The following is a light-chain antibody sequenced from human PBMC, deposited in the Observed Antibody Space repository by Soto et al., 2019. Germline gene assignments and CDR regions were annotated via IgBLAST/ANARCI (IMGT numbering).Light chain of an antibody. Sequence: EIVLTQSPGTLSLSPVERATLSCRASQTVSSYLAWCQQKPGQAPRLLIYGASNRATGVPDRFSGSGSGTEFTLIISSLQSEDVALYYCQQYSNWPPAITFGQGTRLEI. V-gene: IGKV3D-15*01. CDR1: QTVSSY. CDR2: GAS. J-gene: IGKJ5*01. CDR3: QQYSNWPPAIT.